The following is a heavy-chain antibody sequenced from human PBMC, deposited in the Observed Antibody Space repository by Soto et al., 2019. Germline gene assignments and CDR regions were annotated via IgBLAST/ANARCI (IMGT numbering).Heavy chain of an antibody. D-gene: IGHD2-2*01. CDR2: LNPNSGAT. CDR1: GYTFNFYG. V-gene: IGHV1-2*02. J-gene: IGHJ4*02. CDR3: ARQSCGSTSCFYDY. Sequence: ASVKVSCKASGYTFNFYGITWIRQAPGQGLEWMGWLNPNSGATDFAQRFQGRVTLTSDTSISTAYMELNRLTSDDTAVFYCARQSCGSTSCFYDYWGPGTLVTVSS.